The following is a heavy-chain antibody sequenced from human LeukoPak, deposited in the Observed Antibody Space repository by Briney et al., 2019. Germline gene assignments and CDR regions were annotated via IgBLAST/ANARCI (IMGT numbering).Heavy chain of an antibody. Sequence: GGSLRPSCAASASTSSNYGMHWVRQVPGKWLEWVAAISYDGSNKNYADSVKCRFTISRDNSKNTLYLKMNSLRAEDTAVYYCAKDWVPAANPNYYDYGMDVGGRGTTVTVSS. D-gene: IGHD2-2*01. CDR3: AKDWVPAANPNYYDYGMDV. V-gene: IGHV3-30*18. J-gene: IGHJ6*02. CDR2: ISYDGSNK. CDR1: ASTSSNYG.